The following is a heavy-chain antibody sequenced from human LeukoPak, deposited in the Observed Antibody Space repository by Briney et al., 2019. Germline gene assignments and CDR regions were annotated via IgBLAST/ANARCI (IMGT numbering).Heavy chain of an antibody. CDR1: GFTFSSHS. Sequence: GGSLRLSCAASGFTFSSHSMNWVRQAPGKGLEWVSYISSSSSTIYYADSVKGRFTISRDNAKNSLYLQMNSLRAEDTAVYYCARGAYYYEDWGQGTLVTASS. CDR3: ARGAYYYED. J-gene: IGHJ4*02. V-gene: IGHV3-48*01. CDR2: ISSSSSTI. D-gene: IGHD3-22*01.